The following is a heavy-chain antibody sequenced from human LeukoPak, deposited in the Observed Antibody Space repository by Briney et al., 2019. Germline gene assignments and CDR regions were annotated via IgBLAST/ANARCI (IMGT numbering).Heavy chain of an antibody. CDR3: ARGRIRCSSTSCHTFDP. CDR2: ISGYNGNT. CDR1: GYTFTSYG. J-gene: IGHJ5*02. V-gene: IGHV1-18*01. D-gene: IGHD2-2*01. Sequence: ASVKVSCKASGYTFTSYGISWVRQAPGQGLEWMGWISGYNGNTNYAQKLQGRVTMTTDTSTSTAYMELRSLRSDDTAVYYCARGRIRCSSTSCHTFDPWGQGTLVTVSS.